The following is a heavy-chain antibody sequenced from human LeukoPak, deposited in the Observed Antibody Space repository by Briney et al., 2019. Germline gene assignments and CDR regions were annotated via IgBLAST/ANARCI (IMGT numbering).Heavy chain of an antibody. D-gene: IGHD3/OR15-3a*01. J-gene: IGHJ4*02. Sequence: GGSLRLSCAASGFTFSSYAMHWVRQAPGKGLEWVAVIWYDGSNKYYADSVKGRFTISRDNSKNTLYLQMNSLRAEDTAVYYCARDEGLDPYYFDYWGQGTLVTVSS. V-gene: IGHV3-33*08. CDR2: IWYDGSNK. CDR1: GFTFSSYA. CDR3: ARDEGLDPYYFDY.